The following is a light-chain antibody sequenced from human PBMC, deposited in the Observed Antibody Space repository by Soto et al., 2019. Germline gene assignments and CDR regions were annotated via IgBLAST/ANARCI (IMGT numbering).Light chain of an antibody. Sequence: QSALTQPASVSGSPGQSITISCTRTSSDVGGYNYVSWYQHHPGKAPKLIIYEVSNRPSGVSNRFSGSKSGNTASLTISGLQADDEADYYCSSYTSSSTVVFGIGTKLTVL. V-gene: IGLV2-14*01. CDR2: EVS. CDR3: SSYTSSSTVV. J-gene: IGLJ1*01. CDR1: SSDVGGYNY.